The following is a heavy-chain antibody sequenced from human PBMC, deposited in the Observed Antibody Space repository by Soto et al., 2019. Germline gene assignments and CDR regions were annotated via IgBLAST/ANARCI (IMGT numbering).Heavy chain of an antibody. D-gene: IGHD3-10*01. Sequence: SVKVSCKASGGTFSSYAISWVRQAPGQGLEWMGGIIPIFGTANYAQKFQGRVTITADKSTSTAYMELSSLRSEDTAVYYCARAGFGELLPYYFDYWGQGTLVTVSS. V-gene: IGHV1-69*06. CDR3: ARAGFGELLPYYFDY. J-gene: IGHJ4*02. CDR1: GGTFSSYA. CDR2: IIPIFGTA.